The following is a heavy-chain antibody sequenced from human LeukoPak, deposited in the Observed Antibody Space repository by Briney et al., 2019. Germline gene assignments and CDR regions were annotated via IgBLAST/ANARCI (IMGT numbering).Heavy chain of an antibody. CDR1: GGSISSSSYY. V-gene: IGHV4-39*01. D-gene: IGHD2-2*01. CDR3: ARNCSRTSCSGTFDI. J-gene: IGHJ3*02. Sequence: PSETLSLTCTVSGGSISSSSYYWGWIRQPPGKGLEWIGSIYYSGSTHYNPSQKSRVTISVDTSKNQFFLRLSSGTAADTAVYYCARNCSRTSCSGTFDIWGRGTMVTVSS. CDR2: IYYSGST.